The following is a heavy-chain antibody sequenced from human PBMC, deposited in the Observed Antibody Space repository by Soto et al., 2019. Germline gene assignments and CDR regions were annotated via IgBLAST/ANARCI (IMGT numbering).Heavy chain of an antibody. CDR3: ARLKGSYWWLDY. Sequence: PSETLSLTCAVHGGSFSGYYWDWIRQPPGKGLEWIGEVNHGGTSNYNPSLKSRAIISVDTSKNQFSLKLTSVTAADTAVYYCARLKGSYWWLDYWGQGTLVTVSS. J-gene: IGHJ4*02. CDR1: GGSFSGYY. CDR2: VNHGGTS. V-gene: IGHV4-34*01. D-gene: IGHD3-10*01.